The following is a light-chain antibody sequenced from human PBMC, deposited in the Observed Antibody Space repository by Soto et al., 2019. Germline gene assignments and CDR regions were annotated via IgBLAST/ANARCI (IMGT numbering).Light chain of an antibody. V-gene: IGKV3-11*01. CDR3: QQRLNWPPG. J-gene: IGKJ1*01. CDR1: QNVDKF. CDR2: DAS. Sequence: EIELTQSPATLSLSPGETATLSCRASQNVDKFLAWYQQRPGKPPRLLIFDASNRATGVPARFSGSRSGTDFTLTISDLEPADFGLYYCQQRLNWPPGFGQGTKVDIK.